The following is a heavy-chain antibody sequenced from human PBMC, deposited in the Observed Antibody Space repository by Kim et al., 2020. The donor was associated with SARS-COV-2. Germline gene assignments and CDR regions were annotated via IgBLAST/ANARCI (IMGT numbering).Heavy chain of an antibody. CDR3: AREGDDILTGFDY. D-gene: IGHD3-9*01. V-gene: IGHV4-59*01. Sequence: YTPSLKSRVTISVDTSKNQFSLKLSSVTAADTAVYYCAREGDDILTGFDYWGQGTLVTVSS. J-gene: IGHJ4*02.